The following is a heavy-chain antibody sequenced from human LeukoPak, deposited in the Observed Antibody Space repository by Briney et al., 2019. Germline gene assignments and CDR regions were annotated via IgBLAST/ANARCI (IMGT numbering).Heavy chain of an antibody. CDR3: AKNAAAAGVNWFDP. J-gene: IGHJ5*02. CDR2: LSGSGGST. D-gene: IGHD6-13*01. V-gene: IGHV3-23*01. CDR1: GFTFNSFS. Sequence: GASLRLSCASSGFTFNSFSMNWARQAPGKGLEWVSALSGSGGSTDYADSVTGRFTISRDNSKTTLYLQMNSLRAEDTAVYYCAKNAAAAGVNWFDPWGQGTLVTVSS.